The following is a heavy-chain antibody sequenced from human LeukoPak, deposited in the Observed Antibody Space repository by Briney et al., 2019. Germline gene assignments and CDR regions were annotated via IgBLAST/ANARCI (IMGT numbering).Heavy chain of an antibody. D-gene: IGHD2-15*01. V-gene: IGHV3-21*01. Sequence: PGGSLRLSCAASGFTFSSYSMNWVRHAPGKGLEWVSSISSSSSYIYYADSVKGRFTISRDNAKNSLYLQMNSLRAEDTAVYYCARGGCSGGSCYPSWGQGTLVTVSS. J-gene: IGHJ5*02. CDR2: ISSSSSYI. CDR1: GFTFSSYS. CDR3: ARGGCSGGSCYPS.